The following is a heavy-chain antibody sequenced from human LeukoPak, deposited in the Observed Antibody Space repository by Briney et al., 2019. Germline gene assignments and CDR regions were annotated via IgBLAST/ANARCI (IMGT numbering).Heavy chain of an antibody. D-gene: IGHD3-22*01. V-gene: IGHV4-31*03. Sequence: SETLSLTCTVSGGSISSDSYYWRWIRQRPGLGLEWIGYVYYTGSTYYNPSLRSRISLSLDTSEKQISLRLTSVTATDSAVYYCARGLYDTSGYHFDYWGQGTLVTVSS. CDR3: ARGLYDTSGYHFDY. CDR2: VYYTGST. CDR1: GGSISSDSYY. J-gene: IGHJ4*02.